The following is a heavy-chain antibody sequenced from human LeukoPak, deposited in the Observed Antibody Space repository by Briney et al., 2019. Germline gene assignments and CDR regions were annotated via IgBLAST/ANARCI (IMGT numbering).Heavy chain of an antibody. CDR1: GGSFSGYY. D-gene: IGHD6-6*01. CDR3: AREISSSSAFDI. CDR2: IYYSGST. Sequence: SETLSLTCAVYGGSFSGYYWSWIRQPPGKGLEWIGYIYYSGSTNYNPSLKSRVTISVDTSKNQFSLKLSSVTAADTAVYYCAREISSSSAFDIWGQGTMVTVSS. J-gene: IGHJ3*02. V-gene: IGHV4-59*01.